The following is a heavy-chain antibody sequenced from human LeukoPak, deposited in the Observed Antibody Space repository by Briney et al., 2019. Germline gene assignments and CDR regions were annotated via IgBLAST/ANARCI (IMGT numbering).Heavy chain of an antibody. CDR2: INHSGST. D-gene: IGHD3-16*01. Sequence: SETLSLTCTVSGGSVSSYYWSWIRQPPGKGLEWIGEINHSGSTNYNPSLKSRVTISVDTSKNQFSLKLSSVTAADTAVYYCARGFRRSPYGSDYWGQGTLVTVSS. J-gene: IGHJ4*02. CDR3: ARGFRRSPYGSDY. V-gene: IGHV4-34*01. CDR1: GGSVSSYY.